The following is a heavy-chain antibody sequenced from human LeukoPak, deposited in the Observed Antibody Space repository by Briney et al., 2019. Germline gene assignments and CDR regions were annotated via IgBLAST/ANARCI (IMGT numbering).Heavy chain of an antibody. CDR1: GYTFSGYY. J-gene: IGHJ4*02. CDR3: ARDTNGGLPNYFDY. V-gene: IGHV1-18*04. CDR2: ISAYNGNT. Sequence: ASVKVSCKASGYTFSGYYVHWVRQAPGQGLEWMGWISAYNGNTNYAQKLQGRVTMTTDTSTSTAYMELRSLRSDDTAVYYCARDTNGGLPNYFDYWGQGTLVTVSS. D-gene: IGHD2-8*01.